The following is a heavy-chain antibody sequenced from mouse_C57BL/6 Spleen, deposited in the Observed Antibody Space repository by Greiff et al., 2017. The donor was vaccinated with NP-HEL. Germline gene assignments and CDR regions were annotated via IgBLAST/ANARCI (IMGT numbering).Heavy chain of an antibody. CDR3: ARDGSSYGYAMDY. D-gene: IGHD1-1*01. V-gene: IGHV1-80*01. CDR2: IYPGDGDT. Sequence: VQLQQSGAELVKPGASVKISCKASGYAFSSYWMNWVKQRPGKGLGWIGQIYPGDGDTNYNGKFKGKATLTADKSSSTAYMQLSSLTSEDSAVYFCARDGSSYGYAMDYWGQGTSVTVSS. CDR1: GYAFSSYW. J-gene: IGHJ4*01.